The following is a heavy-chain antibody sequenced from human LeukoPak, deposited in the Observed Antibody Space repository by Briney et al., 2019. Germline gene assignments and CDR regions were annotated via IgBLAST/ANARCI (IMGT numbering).Heavy chain of an antibody. D-gene: IGHD5-12*01. V-gene: IGHV4-4*07. CDR2: IYSSGSS. J-gene: IGHJ5*02. CDR3: ARERAGSGYSGHDGGWFDP. CDR1: GGSISSYY. Sequence: NPSETLSLTCTVSGGSISSYYWSWIRQPAGKELEWIGRIYSSGSSSFNPSLKSRVTISVDTSKYQFSLKLSSVTAADTAVYYCARERAGSGYSGHDGGWFDPWGQGTLVTVSS.